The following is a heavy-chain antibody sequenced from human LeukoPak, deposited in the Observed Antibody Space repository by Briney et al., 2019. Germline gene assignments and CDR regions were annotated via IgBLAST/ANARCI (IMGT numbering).Heavy chain of an antibody. D-gene: IGHD2-2*01. CDR3: AKSFTYQLLLDGSGYFDY. Sequence: GASVKVSCKASGYTFTGYYMHWVRQAPGQGLEWMGWINPNSGGTNYAQKFQGRVTMTRDTSISTAYMELSRLRSDDTAVYYCAKSFTYQLLLDGSGYFDYWGQGTLVTVSS. CDR2: INPNSGGT. J-gene: IGHJ4*02. V-gene: IGHV1-2*02. CDR1: GYTFTGYY.